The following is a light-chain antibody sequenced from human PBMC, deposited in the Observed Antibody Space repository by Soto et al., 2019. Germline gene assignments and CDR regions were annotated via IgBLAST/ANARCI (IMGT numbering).Light chain of an antibody. CDR3: QQYNNWPFT. V-gene: IGKV3-15*01. CDR2: AAS. J-gene: IGKJ3*01. CDR1: QSVRSN. Sequence: EIVMTQSPATLSVSPGERATLSCRASQSVRSNLAWYQQKPGQAPRLLIYAASTRATGIPARFSGSGSGTEFTLTISSLQSEDFAVYFCQQYNNWPFTFGPGTKVDI.